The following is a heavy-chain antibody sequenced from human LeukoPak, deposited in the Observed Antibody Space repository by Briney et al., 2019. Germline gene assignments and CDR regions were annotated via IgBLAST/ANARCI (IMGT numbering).Heavy chain of an antibody. CDR3: ARVEYSSSSYYYYYMDV. CDR2: ISYGGST. J-gene: IGHJ6*03. V-gene: IGHV4-39*01. Sequence: SETLSLTCTVSGGSITSNHYYWGWIRQPPGKGLEWIGSISYGGSTHYNPSLKSRVTMSVDTSKNQFSLKLSSVTAADTAVYYCARVEYSSSSYYYYYMDVWGKGTTVTVSS. CDR1: GGSITSNHYY. D-gene: IGHD6-6*01.